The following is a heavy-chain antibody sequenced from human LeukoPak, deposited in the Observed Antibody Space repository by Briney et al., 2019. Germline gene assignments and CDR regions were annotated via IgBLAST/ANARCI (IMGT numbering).Heavy chain of an antibody. CDR3: ARSGYDFWSGYYGYYYYMDV. V-gene: IGHV5-51*01. D-gene: IGHD3-3*01. Sequence: KAGESLKISCKGSGYSFASYWIGWVRQMPGKGLEWMGIIYPGDSDTRYSPSFQGQVTISADKSVSTAYLQWSSLKASDTAMYYCARSGYDFWSGYYGYYYYMDVWGKGTTVTVSS. CDR2: IYPGDSDT. CDR1: GYSFASYW. J-gene: IGHJ6*03.